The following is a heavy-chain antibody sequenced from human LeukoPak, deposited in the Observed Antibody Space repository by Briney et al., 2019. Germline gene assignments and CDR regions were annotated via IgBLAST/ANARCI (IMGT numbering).Heavy chain of an antibody. Sequence: GGSLTLSCTGSGCTFGDYSMTWLRQAPGKGLEWVGFIRRKASGETTEYTASVKGRFTISRDDDKNVAYLQMNSLKTEDTDVYYCTRDGSYYYYYYMDVWGTGTTVTVSS. V-gene: IGHV3-49*01. CDR1: GCTFGDYS. CDR2: IRRKASGETT. CDR3: TRDGSYYYYYYMDV. D-gene: IGHD1-26*01. J-gene: IGHJ6*03.